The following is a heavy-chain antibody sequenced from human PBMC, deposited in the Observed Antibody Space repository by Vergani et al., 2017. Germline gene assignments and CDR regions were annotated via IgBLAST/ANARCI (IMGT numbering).Heavy chain of an antibody. V-gene: IGHV1-69*02. CDR2: IIPILGIA. D-gene: IGHD4-11*01. J-gene: IGHJ4*02. CDR3: ARRVDTVTTWELDY. CDR1: GGTFSSYT. Sequence: QVQLVQSGAEVKKPGSSVKVSCKASGGTFSSYTISWVRQAPGQGLEWMGRIIPILGIANYAQKFQGRVTMTTDTSTGTAYMELRSLRSDDTAVYYCARRVDTVTTWELDYWGQGTLVTVSS.